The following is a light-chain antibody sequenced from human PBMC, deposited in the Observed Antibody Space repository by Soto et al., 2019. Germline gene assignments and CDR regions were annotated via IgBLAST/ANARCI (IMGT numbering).Light chain of an antibody. J-gene: IGKJ3*01. CDR1: QDISNY. V-gene: IGKV1-33*01. CDR2: TAS. CDR3: QQYDYLPFT. Sequence: DIQMTHSPSSLSASVGDRVTISCHASQDISNYLNWYQQKPGKAPKLLIYTASSLQSGVPSRFSGGGSGTDFNFSISSLQPEDIATYYCQQYDYLPFTFGPGTKVDIK.